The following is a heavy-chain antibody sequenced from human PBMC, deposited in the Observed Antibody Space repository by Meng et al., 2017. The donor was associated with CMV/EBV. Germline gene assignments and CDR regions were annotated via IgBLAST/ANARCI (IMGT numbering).Heavy chain of an antibody. V-gene: IGHV1-8*01. CDR2: MNPNSGNT. CDR3: ARGRLLKNWFDP. CDR1: GYTFTSYD. Sequence: ASVKVSCKASGYTFTSYDINWVRQATGQGLEWMGWMNPNSGNTGYAQKFHGRVTMTRNTSISTAYMELSSLRSEDTAVYYCARGRLLKNWFDPWGQGTLVTVSS. J-gene: IGHJ5*02.